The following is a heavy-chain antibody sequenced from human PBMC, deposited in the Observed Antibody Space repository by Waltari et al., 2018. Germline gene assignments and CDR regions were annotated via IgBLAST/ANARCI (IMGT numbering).Heavy chain of an antibody. Sequence: EVQLVESGGGLVQPGGSLRLSCKGSGYTFSDYWIAWVRQMPGEGLEWMGIIYPGDSKTRYSPSFQGQVSISADKSITTAYLQCSSLKASDSAMYYCARLARNGTYSYFDYWGQGTLVIVSS. V-gene: IGHV5-51*01. J-gene: IGHJ4*02. CDR1: GYTFSDYW. CDR2: IYPGDSKT. CDR3: ARLARNGTYSYFDY. D-gene: IGHD1-26*01.